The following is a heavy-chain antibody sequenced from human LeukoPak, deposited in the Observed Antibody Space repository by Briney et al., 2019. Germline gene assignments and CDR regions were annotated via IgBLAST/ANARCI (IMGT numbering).Heavy chain of an antibody. D-gene: IGHD2-15*01. CDR1: GGSISSYY. CDR2: IYYSGST. Sequence: SETLSLTCTVSGGSISSYYWSWIRQPPGKGLEWIGYIYYSGSTNYNPSLKSRVTISVDTSKNQFSLKLSSVTAADTAVYYCARHECSGGSCYSNWFDPWGQGTLVTVSS. V-gene: IGHV4-59*08. J-gene: IGHJ5*02. CDR3: ARHECSGGSCYSNWFDP.